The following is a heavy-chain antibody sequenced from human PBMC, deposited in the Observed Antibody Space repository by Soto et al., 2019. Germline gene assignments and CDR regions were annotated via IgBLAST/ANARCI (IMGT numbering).Heavy chain of an antibody. Sequence: QVQLQESGPGLVKPSQTLSLTCTVSGGSISSGGYYWTWIRQHPGKGLEWIGYNYYSGITYYNPSLKSGVTNSLDTSKNQFSLKLSSVTAADTAVYYCARGSSIAGLYYGMDVWGQGTTVTVSS. V-gene: IGHV4-31*03. CDR2: NYYSGIT. CDR3: ARGSSIAGLYYGMDV. CDR1: GGSISSGGYY. D-gene: IGHD6-6*01. J-gene: IGHJ6*02.